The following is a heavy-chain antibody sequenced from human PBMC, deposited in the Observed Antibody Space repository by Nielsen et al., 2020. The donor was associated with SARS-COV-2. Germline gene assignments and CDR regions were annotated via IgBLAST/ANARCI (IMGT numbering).Heavy chain of an antibody. J-gene: IGHJ2*01. CDR2: LSSSSGNI. Sequence: GGSLRLSCAASGFTFRLYAMNWVRQAPGKGLEWVSFLSSSSGNIQYADSVKGRFTISRDNAKNSVYLQMNTLRPEDTAVYYCAREIFDVWGRGTLVTVSS. CDR1: GFTFRLYA. CDR3: AREIFDV. V-gene: IGHV3-21*01.